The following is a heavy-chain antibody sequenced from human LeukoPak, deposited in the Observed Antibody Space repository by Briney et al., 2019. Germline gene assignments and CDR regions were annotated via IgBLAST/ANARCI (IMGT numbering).Heavy chain of an antibody. J-gene: IGHJ6*02. CDR3: ARGHYGLDV. Sequence: GGSLRLSCAASGFTFSDHYMSWIRQAPGKGLEWVSYIYSSGDTIYYADSVKGRFTISRDNAANSLYLQMNSLRAEDTAVYYCARGHYGLDVWGQGTTVTVSS. CDR2: IYSSGDTI. V-gene: IGHV3-11*01. CDR1: GFTFSDHY.